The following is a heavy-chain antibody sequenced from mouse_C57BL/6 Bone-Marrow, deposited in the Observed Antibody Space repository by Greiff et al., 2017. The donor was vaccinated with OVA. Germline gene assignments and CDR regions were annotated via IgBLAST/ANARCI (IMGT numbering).Heavy chain of an antibody. D-gene: IGHD3-2*02. CDR2: INPNYGTT. Sequence: VHVKQSGPELVKPGASVKISCKASGYSFTDYNMNWVKQSNGKSLEWIGVINPNYGTTSYNQKFKGKATLTVDQSSSTAYMQLNSLTSEDSAVYYCARSISSGYGAWFAYWGQGTLVTVSA. CDR3: ARSISSGYGAWFAY. CDR1: GYSFTDYN. J-gene: IGHJ3*01. V-gene: IGHV1-39*01.